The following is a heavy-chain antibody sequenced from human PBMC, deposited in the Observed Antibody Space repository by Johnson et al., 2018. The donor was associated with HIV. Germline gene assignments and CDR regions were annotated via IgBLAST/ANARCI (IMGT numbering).Heavy chain of an antibody. V-gene: IGHV3-7*01. J-gene: IGHJ3*02. CDR2: IKQDGSEK. D-gene: IGHD5-18*01. Sequence: ELLVESGGAVVQPGGSLRLSCAASRFTFSSYWMHWVRQAPGKGLEWVGNIKQDGSEKYYADSVKGRFTISRDYSKNTLYLQMNSLRAEDTAVYYCARAYTYGAFDIWGQGTTVTISS. CDR1: RFTFSSYW. CDR3: ARAYTYGAFDI.